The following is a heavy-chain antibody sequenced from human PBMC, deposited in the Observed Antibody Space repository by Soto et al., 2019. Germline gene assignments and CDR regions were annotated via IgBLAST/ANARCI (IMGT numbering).Heavy chain of an antibody. J-gene: IGHJ2*01. CDR2: IYSGGNT. D-gene: IGHD5-18*01. CDR3: ARGVTTDL. CDR1: GFNFSGSY. V-gene: IGHV3-53*01. Sequence: GGSLRLSCAASGFNFSGSYLTWVRRAQGKGLEWVSVIYSGGNTYYADSVKGRFIISRDDSKNTLSLQMNSLRVDDTAAYYCARGVTTDLWGRGTLVTVSS.